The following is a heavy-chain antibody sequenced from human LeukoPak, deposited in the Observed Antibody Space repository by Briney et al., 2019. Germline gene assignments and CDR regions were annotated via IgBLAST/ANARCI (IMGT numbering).Heavy chain of an antibody. CDR1: GYTFTSYG. CDR3: ARAAPCGGECKGYYYYYGMDV. CDR2: ISAYNGST. V-gene: IGHV1-18*01. J-gene: IGHJ6*02. Sequence: ASVKVSCKASGYTFTSYGISWVRQAPGQGLEWMGWISAYNGSTNYAQKLQGRVTMTTDTSTSTAYMELRSLRSDDTAVYYCARAAPCGGECKGYYYYYGMDVWGQGTTVTVSS. D-gene: IGHD2-21*01.